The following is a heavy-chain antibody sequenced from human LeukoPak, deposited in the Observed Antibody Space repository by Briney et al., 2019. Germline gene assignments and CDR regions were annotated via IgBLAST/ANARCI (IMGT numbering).Heavy chain of an antibody. V-gene: IGHV3-74*01. D-gene: IGHD2-2*01. CDR1: GFTFSSYW. Sequence: PGGSLRLSCAASGFTFSSYWMHWVRQAPGKGLVWVSRINTDGSSTSYADSVKGRFTISRDNAKNTLYLQMNSLRAEDTAVYYCARDRVVPAARLSWFDPWGQGTLVTVSS. J-gene: IGHJ5*02. CDR3: ARDRVVPAARLSWFDP. CDR2: INTDGSST.